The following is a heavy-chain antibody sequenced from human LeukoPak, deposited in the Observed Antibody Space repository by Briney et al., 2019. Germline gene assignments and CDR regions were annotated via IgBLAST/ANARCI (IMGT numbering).Heavy chain of an antibody. CDR2: ISGSGST. CDR3: AKVQLGIGVDY. CDR1: GFTFSSYA. Sequence: GGSLRLSCAASGFTFSSYAMSWVRQAPGKGLEWVSAISGSGSTSYADFVQGRFTISRDNSKNTLYLQINSLRAEDTAVYYCAKVQLGIGVDYWGQGTLVTVSS. D-gene: IGHD7-27*01. V-gene: IGHV3-23*01. J-gene: IGHJ4*02.